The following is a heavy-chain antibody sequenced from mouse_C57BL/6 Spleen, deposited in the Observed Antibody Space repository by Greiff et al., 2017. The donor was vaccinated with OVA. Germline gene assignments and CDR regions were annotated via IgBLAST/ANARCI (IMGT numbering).Heavy chain of an antibody. CDR1: GYTFTDYY. CDR3: ARRYGPYYAMDY. J-gene: IGHJ4*01. CDR2: IYPGSGNT. Sequence: QVQLQQSGAELVRPGASVKLSCKASGYTFTDYYINWVKQRPGQGLEWIARIYPGSGNTYYNEKFKGKATLTAEKSSSTAYMQLSSLTSEDSAVYFCARRYGPYYAMDYWGQGTSVTVSS. V-gene: IGHV1-76*01. D-gene: IGHD1-1*01.